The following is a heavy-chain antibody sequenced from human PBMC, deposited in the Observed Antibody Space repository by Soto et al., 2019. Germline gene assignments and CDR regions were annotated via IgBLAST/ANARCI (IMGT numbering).Heavy chain of an antibody. Sequence: EVQLVQSGGGLVQPGGSLRLSCVGSGFTFTDFYMNWVRQAPGKGLEWVANIRPDGTETNYVESVRGRFTTSRDNAKNSLFLQMNSLTADDTALYYGAGWGGPDYNYWGQGILVTVSS. V-gene: IGHV3-7*03. CDR3: AGWGGPDYNY. CDR1: GFTFTDFY. D-gene: IGHD4-4*01. J-gene: IGHJ4*02. CDR2: IRPDGTET.